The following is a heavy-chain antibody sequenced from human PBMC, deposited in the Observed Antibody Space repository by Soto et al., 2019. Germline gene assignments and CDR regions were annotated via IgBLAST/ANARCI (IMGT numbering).Heavy chain of an antibody. CDR2: INPSSGST. Sequence: QVQLVQSGAEVKKPGASGKVSCKASGYPFTSYYVHWVRQAPGQGPEWMGFINPSSGSTSYAQKFQGGGTMTRETSTSTVYMEVSSLRSEDTAVYYCAREMYTTRGSPFDYWGQRTLVTVSS. J-gene: IGHJ4*02. D-gene: IGHD3-16*01. CDR1: GYPFTSYY. V-gene: IGHV1-46*01. CDR3: AREMYTTRGSPFDY.